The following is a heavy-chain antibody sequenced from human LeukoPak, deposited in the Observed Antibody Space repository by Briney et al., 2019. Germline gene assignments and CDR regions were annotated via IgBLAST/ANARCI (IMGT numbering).Heavy chain of an antibody. CDR1: GGSFSGYY. V-gene: IGHV4-34*01. CDR2: INHSGST. CDR3: ARHVVARYYYYCYYMDV. Sequence: SETLSLTCAVYGGSFSGYYWSWIRQPPGKGLEWIGEINHSGSTNYNPSLKSRVTISVDTSKNQFSLKLSSVTAADTAVYYCARHVVARYYYYCYYMDVWGKGTTVTISS. D-gene: IGHD2-21*01. J-gene: IGHJ6*03.